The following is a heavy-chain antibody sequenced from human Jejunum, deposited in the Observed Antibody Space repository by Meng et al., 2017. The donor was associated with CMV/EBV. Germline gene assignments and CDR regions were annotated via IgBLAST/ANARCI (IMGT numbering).Heavy chain of an antibody. CDR2: IFPGDSDT. D-gene: IGHD3-16*01. V-gene: IGHV5-51*01. CDR1: GDSLTGYW. CDR3: ARQVNWGPNGAVDV. Sequence: GDSLTGYWIAWVRQMPGRGLEWMGIIFPGDSDTRYNPSFQGQVTISADKSITTAYLQWSGLQASDTGMYFCARQVNWGPNGAVDVWGQGTMVTVSS. J-gene: IGHJ3*01.